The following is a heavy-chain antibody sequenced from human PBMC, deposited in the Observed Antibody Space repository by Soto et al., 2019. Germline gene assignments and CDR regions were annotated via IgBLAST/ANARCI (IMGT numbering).Heavy chain of an antibody. CDR3: VGESFYRFDY. V-gene: IGHV3-72*01. CDR1: GFTFSDHH. D-gene: IGHD3-16*01. Sequence: PGGSLRLSCAASGFTFSDHHMDWVRQAPGKGPEWVSRSRYTSNSYTTEYAASVAGRFTISRDDSKNSLYLQMNSLKPEDTAVYYCVGESFYRFDYWGQGTLVTVSS. J-gene: IGHJ4*02. CDR2: SRYTSNSYTT.